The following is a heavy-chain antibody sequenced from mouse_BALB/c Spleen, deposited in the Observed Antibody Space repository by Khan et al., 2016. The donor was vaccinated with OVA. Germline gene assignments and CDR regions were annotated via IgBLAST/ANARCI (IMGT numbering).Heavy chain of an antibody. CDR3: ARGNYYGTTSWFGY. J-gene: IGHJ3*01. Sequence: VQLQQSGPELVKPGASVKISCKPSGYTFTEYTIHWVKQSHGKSLEWIGGINPNNGYTTYNQKFMGRATLTVDKSSSTACMELRSLTSEDSAVFYGARGNYYGTTSWFGYWGQGTLVTVSA. V-gene: IGHV1-18*01. CDR2: INPNNGYT. CDR1: GYTFTEYT. D-gene: IGHD1-1*01.